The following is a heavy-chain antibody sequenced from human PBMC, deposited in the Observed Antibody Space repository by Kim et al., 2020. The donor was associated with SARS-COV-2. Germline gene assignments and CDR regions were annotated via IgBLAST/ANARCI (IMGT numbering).Heavy chain of an antibody. D-gene: IGHD3-16*02. CDR3: ARVRRSNQSKYRRASNIDY. CDR1: GGSFSGYY. Sequence: SETLSLTCAVYGGSFSGYYWSWIRQPPGKGLEWIGEINHSGSTNYNPSLKSRVTISVDTSKNQFSLKLSSVTAADTAVYYCARVRRSNQSKYRRASNIDYWGQGTLVTVSS. J-gene: IGHJ4*02. V-gene: IGHV4-34*01. CDR2: INHSGST.